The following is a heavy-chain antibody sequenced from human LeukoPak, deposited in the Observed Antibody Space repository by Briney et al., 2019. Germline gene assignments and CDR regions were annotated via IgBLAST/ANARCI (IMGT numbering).Heavy chain of an antibody. CDR3: AGPGMVRGVNIAGVY. Sequence: ASVKVSCKASGYTFTGYYMHWVRQAPGQGLEWMGWINPNSGGTNYAQKFQGRVTMTRDTSISTAYMELSRLRSDDTAVYYCAGPGMVRGVNIAGVYWGQGTLVTVSS. J-gene: IGHJ4*02. V-gene: IGHV1-2*02. CDR1: GYTFTGYY. CDR2: INPNSGGT. D-gene: IGHD3-10*01.